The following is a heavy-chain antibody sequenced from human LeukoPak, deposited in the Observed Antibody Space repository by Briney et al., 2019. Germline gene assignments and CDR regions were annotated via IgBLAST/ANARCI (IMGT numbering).Heavy chain of an antibody. J-gene: IGHJ6*02. CDR1: GGSISSYY. Sequence: SETPSLTCTVSGGSISSYYWSWIRQPAGKGLEWIGRIYTSGSTNYNPSLKSRVTMSVDTSKNQFSLKLSSVTAADTAVYYCARDRAQWLEPYYYYYGMDVWGQGTTVTVSS. CDR3: ARDRAQWLEPYYYYYGMDV. D-gene: IGHD6-19*01. CDR2: IYTSGST. V-gene: IGHV4-4*07.